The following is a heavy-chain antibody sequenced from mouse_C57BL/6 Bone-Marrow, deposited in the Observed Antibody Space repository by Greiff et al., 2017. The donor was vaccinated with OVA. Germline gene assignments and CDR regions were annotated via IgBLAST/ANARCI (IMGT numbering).Heavy chain of an antibody. CDR2: IWGVGSP. J-gene: IGHJ4*01. V-gene: IGHV2-6*01. CDR3: ASGGSSGYDAMDY. CDR1: GFSLTSYG. D-gene: IGHD3-2*02. Sequence: VHLVESGPGLVAPSQSLSITCTVSGFSLTSYGVDWVRQSPGTGLEWLGVIWGVGSPNYHSALHSRLSISKDNSTSQVFLKMNSLQTDETAMYYCASGGSSGYDAMDYWGQGTSVTVSS.